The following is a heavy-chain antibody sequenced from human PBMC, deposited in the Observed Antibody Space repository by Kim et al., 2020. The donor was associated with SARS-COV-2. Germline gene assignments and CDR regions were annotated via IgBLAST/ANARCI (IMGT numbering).Heavy chain of an antibody. D-gene: IGHD1-26*01. V-gene: IGHV3-48*02. Sequence: YADSVKGRFTISRDNAKNSLYLQMNSLRDEDTAVYYCARDRGVGLLGFDYWGQGTLVTVSS. J-gene: IGHJ4*02. CDR3: ARDRGVGLLGFDY.